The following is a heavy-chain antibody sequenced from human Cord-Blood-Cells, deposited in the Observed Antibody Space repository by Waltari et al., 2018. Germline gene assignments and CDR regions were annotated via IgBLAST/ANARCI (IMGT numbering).Heavy chain of an antibody. Sequence: QVQLVQSGAEVKKPGASVKVSCKASGYTFTSYGISWVRQAPGQGLEWMVWISAYNGNTNYAQKLQGRVTMTTDTAESTAYMELRRLRSDDTAVYYWARRDGSGSYQYDYWGQGTLVTVSS. CDR1: GYTFTSYG. CDR2: ISAYNGNT. D-gene: IGHD3-10*01. V-gene: IGHV1-18*01. J-gene: IGHJ4*02. CDR3: ARRDGSGSYQYDY.